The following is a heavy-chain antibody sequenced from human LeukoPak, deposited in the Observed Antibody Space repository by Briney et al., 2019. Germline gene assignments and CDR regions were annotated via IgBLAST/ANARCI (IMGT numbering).Heavy chain of an antibody. J-gene: IGHJ4*02. CDR3: AREGLRASFDY. CDR1: GFTFSSYA. Sequence: PGGSLRLSCAASGFTFSSYAMHWVRQAPGKGLEYVSAISSNGGSTYYANSVMGRFTISRDNSKNTLYLQMGSLRAEDMAVYYCAREGLRASFDYWGQGTLVTVSS. CDR2: ISSNGGST. D-gene: IGHD5-12*01. V-gene: IGHV3-64*01.